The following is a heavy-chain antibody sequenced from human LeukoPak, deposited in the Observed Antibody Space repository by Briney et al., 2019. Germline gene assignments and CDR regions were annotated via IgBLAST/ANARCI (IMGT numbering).Heavy chain of an antibody. V-gene: IGHV1-18*01. CDR2: ISAFNCQT. CDR1: GYSFNSYG. Sequence: GSVKVSCKASGYSFNSYGFNWVRPAPGQGLEWMGWISAFNCQTRYGRKFQGRVTLTTDTSTNTAYMELRNLISGDTATYYCARAQYHYEGSGQNFFDYWGQGSLVTVSP. J-gene: IGHJ4*02. D-gene: IGHD3-22*01. CDR3: ARAQYHYEGSGQNFFDY.